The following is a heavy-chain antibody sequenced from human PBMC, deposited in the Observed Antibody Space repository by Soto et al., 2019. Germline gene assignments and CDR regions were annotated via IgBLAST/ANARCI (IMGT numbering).Heavy chain of an antibody. D-gene: IGHD3-10*01. J-gene: IGHJ5*02. CDR1: GFTFSTFA. CDR2: IGGNGGTT. Sequence: EVQLLESGGGLVQPGGSLRLSCAASGFTFSTFAMSWVRQAPGKGLEWVSGIGGNGGTTFYTDSVKGRFTISRDDSKNTLYLHIDSLRAEDTAVYYCAKSALWFGEFPFNWFAPWGQGTLVTVSS. CDR3: AKSALWFGEFPFNWFAP. V-gene: IGHV3-23*01.